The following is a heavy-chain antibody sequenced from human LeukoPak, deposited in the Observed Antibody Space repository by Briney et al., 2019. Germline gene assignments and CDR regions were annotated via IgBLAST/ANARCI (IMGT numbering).Heavy chain of an antibody. CDR1: GGSNSSYY. D-gene: IGHD6-19*01. CDR3: ARDIAVAGTGAFDI. V-gene: IGHV4-4*07. Sequence: PSETLSLTCTVSGGSNSSYYWSWIRQRAGKGLEWIGRIYTSGSTNYNPSLKSRVTMSVGTSKNQFSLKLSSVTAADTAVYYCARDIAVAGTGAFDIWGQGTMVTVSS. CDR2: IYTSGST. J-gene: IGHJ3*02.